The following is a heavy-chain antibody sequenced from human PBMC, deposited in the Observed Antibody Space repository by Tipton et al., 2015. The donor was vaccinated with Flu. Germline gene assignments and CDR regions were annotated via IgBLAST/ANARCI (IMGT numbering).Heavy chain of an antibody. V-gene: IGHV3-11*01. J-gene: IGHJ4*02. CDR2: ISSSGSTI. Sequence: GSLRLSCAASGFTFSDDYMSWIRQAPGKGLEWISHISSSGSTINYADSVKGRFTISRDNAKNSLYLQMDSLRAEDTATYYCAKILGTYYYDVSGYYLDYWGQGTLVTVSS. CDR1: GFTFSDDY. D-gene: IGHD3-22*01. CDR3: AKILGTYYYDVSGYYLDY.